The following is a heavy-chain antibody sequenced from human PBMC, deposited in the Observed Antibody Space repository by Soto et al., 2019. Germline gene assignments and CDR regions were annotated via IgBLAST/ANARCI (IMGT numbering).Heavy chain of an antibody. CDR3: ARVRIAVAGTSDFDY. CDR2: INPSGGST. D-gene: IGHD6-19*01. CDR1: GYTFTSYY. J-gene: IGHJ4*02. Sequence: QVQLVQSGAEVKKPGASVKVSCKASGYTFTSYYMHWVRQAPGQGLEWMGIINPSGGSTSYAQKFQGRVTMTRDTTTSTVYMELSSLRSEDTAVYYCARVRIAVAGTSDFDYWGQGTLVTVSS. V-gene: IGHV1-46*01.